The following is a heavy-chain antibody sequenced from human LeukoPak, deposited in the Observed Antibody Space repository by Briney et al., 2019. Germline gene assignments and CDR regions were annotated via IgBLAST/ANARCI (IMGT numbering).Heavy chain of an antibody. CDR1: RFTFDDYA. V-gene: IGHV3-9*03. Sequence: GGSLRLSCAASRFTFDDYAMHWVRQAPGKGLEWVSGISWNSGSIGYADSVKGRFTISRDDAKNSLYLQMNSLRAEDMALYYCAKDNRQWLVSYYFDYWGQGTLVTVSS. D-gene: IGHD6-19*01. J-gene: IGHJ4*02. CDR2: ISWNSGSI. CDR3: AKDNRQWLVSYYFDY.